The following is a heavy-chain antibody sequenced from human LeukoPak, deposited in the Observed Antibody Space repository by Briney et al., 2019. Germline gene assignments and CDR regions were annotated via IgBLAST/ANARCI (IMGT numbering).Heavy chain of an antibody. CDR1: GYTFTNYD. J-gene: IGHJ4*02. CDR2: MNPNSGNT. CDR3: ARDDRVGATRPRRLGIGY. D-gene: IGHD1-26*01. Sequence: GASVKVSCKASGYTFTNYDINWVRQATGQGLEWLGWMNPNSGNTGYAQNFQGRVTMTRNTSISTAYMELSRLRSDDTAVYYCARDDRVGATRPRRLGIGYWGQGTLVTVSS. V-gene: IGHV1-8*01.